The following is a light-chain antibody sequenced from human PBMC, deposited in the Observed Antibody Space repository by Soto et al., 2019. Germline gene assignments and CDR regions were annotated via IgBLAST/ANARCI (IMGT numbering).Light chain of an antibody. CDR3: QHRHTYPIT. V-gene: IGKV1-9*01. J-gene: IGKJ5*01. CDR2: TVS. CDR1: QYISNG. Sequence: DIQLTQSPSFLSASVGDRVSLTCRASQYISNGLAWYQQKPGKAPQLLIHTVSTLQSGVPSRFSGTGFGTEFTLTISSLQPEDFATYYCQHRHTYPITFGQGTRLEIK.